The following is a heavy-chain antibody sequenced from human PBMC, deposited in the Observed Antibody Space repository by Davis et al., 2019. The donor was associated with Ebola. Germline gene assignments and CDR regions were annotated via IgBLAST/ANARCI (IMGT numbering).Heavy chain of an antibody. Sequence: HTGGSLRLSCAASGFTFSDYYMSWIRQAPGQGLVWVSRINSDGSSTSYADSVKGRFIISRDNAKNTLYLQMNSLRAEDTAVYYCAREGLKHYTRAHYGMDVWGQGTTVTVSS. CDR3: AREGLKHYTRAHYGMDV. CDR2: INSDGSST. CDR1: GFTFSDYY. D-gene: IGHD4-11*01. J-gene: IGHJ6*02. V-gene: IGHV3-74*01.